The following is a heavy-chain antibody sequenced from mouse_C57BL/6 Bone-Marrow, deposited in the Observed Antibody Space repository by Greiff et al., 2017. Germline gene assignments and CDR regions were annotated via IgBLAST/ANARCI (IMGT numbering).Heavy chain of an antibody. D-gene: IGHD4-1*01. J-gene: IGHJ2*01. CDR3: ARGLGRGYFDY. CDR2: ISSGSSTI. Sequence: EVQGVESGGGLVKPGGSLKLSCAASGFTFSDYGMHWVRQAPETGLEWVAYISSGSSTIYYADTVKGRFTISRDNAKNTLFLQMTSLRSEDTAMYYCARGLGRGYFDYWGQGTTLTVSS. V-gene: IGHV5-17*01. CDR1: GFTFSDYG.